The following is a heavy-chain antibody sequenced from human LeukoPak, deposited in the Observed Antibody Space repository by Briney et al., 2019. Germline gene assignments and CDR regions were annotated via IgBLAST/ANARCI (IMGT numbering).Heavy chain of an antibody. D-gene: IGHD2-15*01. CDR3: ARGIVVVAATRIGYMDV. J-gene: IGHJ6*03. CDR2: ISGSGGST. Sequence: GGTLRLSCAASGFTFSSYGMSWVRQAPGKGLEWVSAISGSGGSTYYADSVKGRFTISRDNSKNTLYLQMNSLRAEDTAVYYCARGIVVVAATRIGYMDVWGKGTTVTISS. CDR1: GFTFSSYG. V-gene: IGHV3-23*01.